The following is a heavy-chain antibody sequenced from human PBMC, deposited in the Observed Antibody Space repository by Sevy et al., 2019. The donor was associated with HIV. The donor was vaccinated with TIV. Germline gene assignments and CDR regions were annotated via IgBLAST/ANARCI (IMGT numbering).Heavy chain of an antibody. V-gene: IGHV3-9*01. CDR3: AREVGGFNWRPYYFDS. CDR2: INWNSGYI. CDR1: GFTFDDYA. D-gene: IGHD3-16*01. J-gene: IGHJ4*02. Sequence: GGSLRLSCAASGFTFDDYAMHWVRQAPGKGLEWVSGINWNSGYIAYADSVKGRFTISRDNAKNSLYLQMNGLRVEDTALYYCAREVGGFNWRPYYFDSWGQGTLVTVSS.